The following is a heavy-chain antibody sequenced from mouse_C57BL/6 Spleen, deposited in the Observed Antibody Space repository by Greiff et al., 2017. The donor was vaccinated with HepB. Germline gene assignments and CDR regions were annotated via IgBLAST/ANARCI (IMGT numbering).Heavy chain of an antibody. J-gene: IGHJ3*01. CDR3: ARGTGTGFAY. CDR2: IDPSDSYT. CDR1: GYTFTSYW. V-gene: IGHV1-50*01. Sequence: VQLQQPGAELVKPGASVKLSCKASGYTFTSYWMQWVNQRPGQGLEWIGEIDPSDSYTNYNQKFKGKATLTVDTSSSTAYMQLSSLTSEDSAVYYCARGTGTGFAYWGQGTLVTVSA. D-gene: IGHD4-1*01.